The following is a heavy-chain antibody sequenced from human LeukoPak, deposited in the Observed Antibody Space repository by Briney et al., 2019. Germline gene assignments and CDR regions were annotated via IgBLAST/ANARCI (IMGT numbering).Heavy chain of an antibody. Sequence: ASVKVSCKASGYTFTGYYMHWVRQAPGQGLEWMGWINPNSGGTNYAQKFQGRVTMTRDTSIGTAYMDLSRLRSDDTAVYYCARGDADFSDYYFDYWGQGALVTVSS. CDR2: INPNSGGT. J-gene: IGHJ4*02. CDR1: GYTFTGYY. CDR3: ARGDADFSDYYFDY. D-gene: IGHD4-17*01. V-gene: IGHV1-2*02.